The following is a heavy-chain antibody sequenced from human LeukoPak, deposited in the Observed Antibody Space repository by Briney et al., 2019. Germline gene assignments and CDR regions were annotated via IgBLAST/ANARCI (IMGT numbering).Heavy chain of an antibody. Sequence: PGGSLRLSCAASGFTFRSTVMTWVRQAPGKGLEWVSTISPDGKYIYYADSLRGRFTMSRDNSKNTLYLQMNSLRAEDTALYYCAKASPPGYSSSLYFDYWGQGTLVTVSS. CDR3: AKASPPGYSSSLYFDY. D-gene: IGHD6-13*01. CDR1: GFTFRSTV. V-gene: IGHV3-23*01. CDR2: ISPDGKYI. J-gene: IGHJ4*02.